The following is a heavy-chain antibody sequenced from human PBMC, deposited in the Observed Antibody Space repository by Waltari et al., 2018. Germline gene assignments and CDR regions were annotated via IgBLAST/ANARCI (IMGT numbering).Heavy chain of an antibody. V-gene: IGHV3-43*02. J-gene: IGHJ4*02. D-gene: IGHD2-15*01. CDR1: GFTLDDST. Sequence: EVQLVESGGGVVQPGGFVRLSCAAPGFTLDDSTMHWVRQAPGKGLEWVSLISVDGGSTYYADSVKGRFTISRDNRKNSLYLQMNSLRPEDTALYYCLPGSWDHWGQGTLVTVSS. CDR3: LPGSWDH. CDR2: ISVDGGST.